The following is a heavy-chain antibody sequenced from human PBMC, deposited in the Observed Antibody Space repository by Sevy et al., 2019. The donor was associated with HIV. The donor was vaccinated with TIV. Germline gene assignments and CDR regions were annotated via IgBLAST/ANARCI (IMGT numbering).Heavy chain of an antibody. J-gene: IGHJ4*02. V-gene: IGHV3-30*02. CDR1: GFTFSSYG. CDR2: IRYDGSNK. D-gene: IGHD3-10*01. CDR3: AKAYRLLWFGELSY. Sequence: GGSLRLSCAASGFTFSSYGMHWVRQAPGKGLEWVAFIRYDGSNKYYADSVKGRFTISRDNSKNTLYLQMNSLRAEDTAVYYCAKAYRLLWFGELSYWGQGTLVTVSS.